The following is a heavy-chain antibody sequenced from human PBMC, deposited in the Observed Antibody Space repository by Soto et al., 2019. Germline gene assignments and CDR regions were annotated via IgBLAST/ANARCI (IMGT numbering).Heavy chain of an antibody. CDR3: ARPFQTWPGGWYFDL. J-gene: IGHJ2*01. CDR2: IIPIFGTA. CDR1: GGTVSSYS. D-gene: IGHD3-16*01. Sequence: QVQLVQSGAEVKKPGSSVKVSCKASGGTVSSYSINWVRQAPGQGLEWMGGIIPIFGTANYGQKFPGRVTVTAAESTSTAYMELRSLRTDDTAVYYCARPFQTWPGGWYFDLWGRGTLVTVSS. V-gene: IGHV1-69*01.